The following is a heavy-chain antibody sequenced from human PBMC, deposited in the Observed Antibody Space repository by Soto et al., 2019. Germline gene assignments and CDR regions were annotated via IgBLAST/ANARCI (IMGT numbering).Heavy chain of an antibody. CDR3: ARHVTHIIAAAGTELDY. CDR2: IYPGDSDT. D-gene: IGHD6-13*01. V-gene: IGHV5-51*01. Sequence: GESLKISCKGSGYSFTSYWIGWVRQMPGKGLEWMGIIYPGDSDTRYSPSFQGQVTISADKSISTAYLQWSSLKASDTAMYYYARHVTHIIAAAGTELDYWGQGTLVTVSS. J-gene: IGHJ4*02. CDR1: GYSFTSYW.